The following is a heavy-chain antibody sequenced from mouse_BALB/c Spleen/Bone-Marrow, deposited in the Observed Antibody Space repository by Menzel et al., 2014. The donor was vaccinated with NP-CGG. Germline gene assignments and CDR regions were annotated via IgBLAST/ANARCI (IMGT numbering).Heavy chain of an antibody. J-gene: IGHJ3*01. CDR3: ARGYDGYYGFAY. CDR2: ISSGGST. CDR1: GFTFSSYA. D-gene: IGHD2-3*01. Sequence: EVQLEESGGGLVKPGGSLKLSCAASGFTFSSYAMPWVRQTPEKRLEWVASISSGGSTYYPDSVKGRFTISRDNARNILYLQMSSLRSEDTAMYYCARGYDGYYGFAYWEQGTLVTVST. V-gene: IGHV5-6-5*01.